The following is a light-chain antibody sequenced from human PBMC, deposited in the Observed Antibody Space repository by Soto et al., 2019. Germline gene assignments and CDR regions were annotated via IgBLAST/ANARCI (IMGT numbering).Light chain of an antibody. J-gene: IGLJ1*01. Sequence: QSVLTQPASVSGSPGQSITVSCTGTSSGFDTYNSVSWYQQHPGKAPRLIIYEVSNRPSGVSNRFSGSKSGNTASLTISGLQAEDEAEYYCSSYASISTYVFGTGTKVTVL. CDR3: SSYASISTYV. CDR2: EVS. CDR1: SSGFDTYNS. V-gene: IGLV2-14*01.